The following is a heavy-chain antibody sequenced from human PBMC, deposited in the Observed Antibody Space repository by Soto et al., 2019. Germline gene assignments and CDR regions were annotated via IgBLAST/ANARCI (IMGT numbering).Heavy chain of an antibody. Sequence: HVQLQESGPGLVKPSEPLSLTCSVSAGSISRYYWGWVRQSPGEGLEWIAHISYTVDASYNPSLKSRVTISLDTSKNQLALSLMSVTAADTAVYYCVGSLMSRAMESFDYWGQGTLVTVTS. D-gene: IGHD5-18*01. J-gene: IGHJ4*02. V-gene: IGHV4-59*01. CDR1: AGSISRYY. CDR3: VGSLMSRAMESFDY. CDR2: ISYTVDA.